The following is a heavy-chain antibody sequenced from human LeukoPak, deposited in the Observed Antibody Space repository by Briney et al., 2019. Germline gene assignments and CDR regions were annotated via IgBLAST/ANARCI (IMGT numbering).Heavy chain of an antibody. CDR2: ISAYNGNT. J-gene: IGHJ4*02. CDR3: ARLPLPTSRNVDY. Sequence: ASVKVSCKASGYTFTSYGISWVRQAPGQGLEWMGWISAYNGNTNYAQKLQGRVTMTTDTFTSTAYMEPRSLRSDDTAVYYCARLPLPTSRNVDYWGQGTLVTVSS. CDR1: GYTFTSYG. V-gene: IGHV1-18*04.